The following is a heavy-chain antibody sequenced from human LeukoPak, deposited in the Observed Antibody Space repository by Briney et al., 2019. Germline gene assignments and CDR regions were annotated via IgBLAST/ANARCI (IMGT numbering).Heavy chain of an antibody. J-gene: IGHJ5*02. CDR2: INPSGGST. CDR1: GYTFTSYY. V-gene: IGHV1-46*01. CDR3: ARAYLSAAAAANQDWFDP. Sequence: GASVKVSFKASGYTFTSYYMHWVRQAPGQGLEWMGIINPSGGSTSYAQKFQGRVTMTRDMSTSTVYMELSSQRSEDTAVYYCARAYLSAAAAANQDWFDPWGQGTLVTVSS. D-gene: IGHD6-13*01.